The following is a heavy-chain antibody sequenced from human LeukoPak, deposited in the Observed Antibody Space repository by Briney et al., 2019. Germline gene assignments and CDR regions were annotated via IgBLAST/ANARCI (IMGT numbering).Heavy chain of an antibody. CDR3: AQGVGAHEY. V-gene: IGHV1-8*01. J-gene: IGHJ4*02. Sequence: ASVKVSCKASGYTFTTYDINWVRQATGQGLEWMGWMNPNSGNTGYAQKFQGRVTITRDTSISTAYMELTRLRSDDTAVYYCAQGVGAHEYWGQGTLVTVSS. D-gene: IGHD1-26*01. CDR2: MNPNSGNT. CDR1: GYTFTTYD.